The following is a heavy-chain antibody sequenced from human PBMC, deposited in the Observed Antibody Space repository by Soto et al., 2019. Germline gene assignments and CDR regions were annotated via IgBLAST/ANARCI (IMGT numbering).Heavy chain of an antibody. D-gene: IGHD6-13*01. Sequence: SETLSLTCTVSGGSISRGEPYWNWIRQPPGKGLEWIGYISYSGSTHYSPSLKSRVTISVDTSKNQFSLKLSSVTAADTAVYYCARGKQYYYYYGMDVWGQGTTVTVSS. J-gene: IGHJ6*02. CDR2: ISYSGST. CDR3: ARGKQYYYYYGMDV. CDR1: GGSISRGEPY. V-gene: IGHV4-30-4*01.